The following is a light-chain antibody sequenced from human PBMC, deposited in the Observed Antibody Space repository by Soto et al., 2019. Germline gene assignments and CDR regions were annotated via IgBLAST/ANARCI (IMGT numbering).Light chain of an antibody. CDR2: DVS. J-gene: IGLJ1*01. CDR3: CAYTTSNTRQIV. CDR1: SCNVGGYNY. V-gene: IGLV2-14*01. Sequence: QSALTQPASVSGSPGQTITISCTGTSCNVGGYNYVSWYQQHPGKAPKFMIYDVSNRPSGVANRFFGSTTCNTASLTISGLQDADDADDYCCAYTTSNTRQIVFGTGTKVTVL.